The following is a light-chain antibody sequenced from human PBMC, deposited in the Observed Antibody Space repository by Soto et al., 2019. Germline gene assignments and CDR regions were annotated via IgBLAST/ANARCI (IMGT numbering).Light chain of an antibody. J-gene: IGKJ1*01. CDR3: HQYHSPPWT. CDR1: QSLLFNVNNENY. CDR2: WAS. Sequence: DFVLTQSPDSLAVSLGERATINCKSSQSLLFNVNNENYFAWFPQKPGQPPKLLIYWASVRQSGVPDRFSGSGSGTDFTLTINSLQAEDVAVYFCHQYHSPPWTFGQGTKVEIK. V-gene: IGKV4-1*01.